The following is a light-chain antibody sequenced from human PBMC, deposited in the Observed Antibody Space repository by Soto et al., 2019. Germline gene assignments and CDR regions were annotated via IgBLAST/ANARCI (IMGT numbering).Light chain of an antibody. CDR3: QQYAASPRT. CDR2: GSS. Sequence: EIVLTQSPGTLSLSPGERATLSCRASQTFSTSYLAWYQQKPGQAPRLLIYGSSSRATGIPDRFSGHGSGTDFTLTISRLEPEDFAVYYCQQYAASPRTFGQGTKVDI. J-gene: IGKJ1*01. V-gene: IGKV3-20*01. CDR1: QTFSTSY.